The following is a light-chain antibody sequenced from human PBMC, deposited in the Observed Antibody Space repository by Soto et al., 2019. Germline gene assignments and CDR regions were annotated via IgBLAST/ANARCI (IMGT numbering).Light chain of an antibody. V-gene: IGLV2-11*01. CDR2: DVS. CDR3: CSYAGSYTSDV. CDR1: SSDVGGYNY. J-gene: IGLJ1*01. Sequence: QSALTQPRSVSGSPGQSVTISCTGTSSDVGGYNYVSWYQQHPGKAPKLMIYDVSKRPSGVPVRFSGSKSGNTASLTISGLQAEDEADYHCCSYAGSYTSDVFGTGTKLTVL.